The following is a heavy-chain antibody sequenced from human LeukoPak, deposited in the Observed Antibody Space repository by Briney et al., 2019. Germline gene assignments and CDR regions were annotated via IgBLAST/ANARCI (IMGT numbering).Heavy chain of an antibody. D-gene: IGHD6-19*01. CDR2: ISAYNGNT. J-gene: IGHJ6*02. CDR3: ARAPKWLGNYYYGMDV. V-gene: IGHV1-18*01. Sequence: ASVKVSCKASGYTFTSYGISWVRQAPGQGLEWMGWISAYNGNTNYAQKLQGRVAMTTDTSTSTAYMELRSLRSDDTAVYYCARAPKWLGNYYYGMDVWGQGTTVTVSS. CDR1: GYTFTSYG.